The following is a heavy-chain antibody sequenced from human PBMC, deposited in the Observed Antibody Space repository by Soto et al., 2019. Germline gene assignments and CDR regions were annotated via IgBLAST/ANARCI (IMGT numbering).Heavy chain of an antibody. V-gene: IGHV3-23*01. CDR2: ISGSGGST. CDR3: AKPPGFLGCSGGSCYQVTYYFDY. CDR1: GFTFSSYA. D-gene: IGHD2-15*01. J-gene: IGHJ4*02. Sequence: GGSLRLSCAASGFTFSSYAMSWVRQAPGKGLEWVSAISGSGGSTYYADSVKGRLTSSSDNSKNTLYLQMNSLRAEDTAVYYCAKPPGFLGCSGGSCYQVTYYFDYWGQGTLVTVSS.